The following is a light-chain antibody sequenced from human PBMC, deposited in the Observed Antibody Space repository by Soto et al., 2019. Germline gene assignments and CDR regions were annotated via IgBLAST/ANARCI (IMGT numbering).Light chain of an antibody. CDR3: QQYGGPPRT. Sequence: EIVLTQSPGTLSLSPGERATLSCRASQIFSSSYLAWYQQRPGQAPRLLIYGASSRAAGIPDRFSGSGSGTDFTRTISRLEPEDFAVDYCQQYGGPPRTFGQGTKVEIK. CDR1: QIFSSSY. CDR2: GAS. J-gene: IGKJ1*01. V-gene: IGKV3-20*01.